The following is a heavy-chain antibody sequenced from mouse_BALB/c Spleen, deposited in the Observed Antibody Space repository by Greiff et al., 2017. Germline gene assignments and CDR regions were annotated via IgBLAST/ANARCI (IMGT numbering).Heavy chain of an antibody. J-gene: IGHJ2*01. V-gene: IGHV1S127*01. CDR1: GYTFTSYW. Sequence: QVQLQQPGAELVKPGASVKMSCKASGYTFTSYWMHWVKQRPGQGLEWIGVIDPSDSYTSYNQKFKGKATLTVDTSSSTAYMQLSSLTSEDSAVYYCTSYDYDGNYFDYWGQGTTLTVSS. CDR2: IDPSDSYT. D-gene: IGHD2-4*01. CDR3: TSYDYDGNYFDY.